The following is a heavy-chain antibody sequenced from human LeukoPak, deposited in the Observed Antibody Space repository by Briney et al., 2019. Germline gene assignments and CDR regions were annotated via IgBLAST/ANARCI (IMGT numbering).Heavy chain of an antibody. CDR3: ARTATSFGYFDY. V-gene: IGHV1-2*02. Sequence: ASVKVSYTASGYTFTGYYIHWVRQAPGQGLEWLGWINPNSGGTNSAQKFQGRVTMTRDTSISTAYMELSRLRSDDTAVYYCARTATSFGYFDYWGQGTLVTVSS. CDR1: GYTFTGYY. D-gene: IGHD6-25*01. J-gene: IGHJ4*02. CDR2: INPNSGGT.